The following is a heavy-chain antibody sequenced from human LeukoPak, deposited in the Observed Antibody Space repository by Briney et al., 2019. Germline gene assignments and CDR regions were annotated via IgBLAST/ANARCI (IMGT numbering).Heavy chain of an antibody. Sequence: GGSLRLSCAASGFTFSSYSMNWVRQAPGTGLEWVSYISSGSGYIYYAGSVKGRFTISRDNAKNSLYLQMNSLRAEDTAVYYCARASDTLRGIMSYFDYWGQGTLVTVSS. V-gene: IGHV3-21*06. J-gene: IGHJ4*02. CDR3: ARASDTLRGIMSYFDY. CDR1: GFTFSSYS. D-gene: IGHD3-10*01. CDR2: ISSGSGYI.